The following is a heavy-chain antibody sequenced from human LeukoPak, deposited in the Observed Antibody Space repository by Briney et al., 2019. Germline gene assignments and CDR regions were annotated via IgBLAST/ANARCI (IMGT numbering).Heavy chain of an antibody. D-gene: IGHD3-10*01. CDR3: AVLWFGELYDY. CDR2: IYSGGST. V-gene: IGHV3-53*01. CDR1: GFTVSSNY. Sequence: PGGSLRLSCAASGFTVSSNYMSWVRQAPGKGLEWVSVIYSGGSTYYADSVKGRFTISRDNSKNTLYLQMNSLRAEDTAVYYCAVLWFGELYDYWGQGTLVTVSS. J-gene: IGHJ4*02.